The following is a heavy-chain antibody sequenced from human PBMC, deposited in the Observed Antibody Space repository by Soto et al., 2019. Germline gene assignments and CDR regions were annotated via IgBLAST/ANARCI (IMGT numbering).Heavy chain of an antibody. CDR2: ISGSDGST. Sequence: EAQLLESGGGLVQPGGSLRLSCAASGFTFSIYAMSWVRQAPGKGLEWVSAISGSDGSTYYADSVEGRFTISRDNSKNTLYLKMNSLRAEDTAVYYCVKDQWNDWGQGTLVTVSS. CDR1: GFTFSIYA. D-gene: IGHD6-19*01. J-gene: IGHJ4*02. V-gene: IGHV3-23*01. CDR3: VKDQWND.